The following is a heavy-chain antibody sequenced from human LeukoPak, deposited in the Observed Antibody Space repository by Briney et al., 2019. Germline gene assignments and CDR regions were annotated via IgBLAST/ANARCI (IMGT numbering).Heavy chain of an antibody. Sequence: PGGSLRLSCAASGFTFSSYAMHWVRQAPGKGLEWVAVISYDGSNKYYADSVKGRFTISRDNSKNTLYLQMNSLRAEDTAVYYCARVRTGYYLYYFDYWGQGTLVTVSS. J-gene: IGHJ4*02. V-gene: IGHV3-30-3*01. CDR1: GFTFSSYA. D-gene: IGHD3/OR15-3a*01. CDR3: ARVRTGYYLYYFDY. CDR2: ISYDGSNK.